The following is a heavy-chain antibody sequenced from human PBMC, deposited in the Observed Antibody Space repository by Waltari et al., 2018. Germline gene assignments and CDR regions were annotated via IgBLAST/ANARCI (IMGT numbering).Heavy chain of an antibody. V-gene: IGHV3-7*04. CDR2: IKEDGSEK. CDR3: ARDRSTGHYHYGMDV. Sequence: EVQLVESGGDLVQPGGSLRVSCAASGFSFSNYWMTWVRQAPGKGLEWVANIKEDGSEKYYLDSVKGRFTLSRDNAKNSLYLQMDSLRAEDTAVYYCARDRSTGHYHYGMDVWGQGTTVTVS. J-gene: IGHJ6*02. D-gene: IGHD6-13*01. CDR1: GFSFSNYW.